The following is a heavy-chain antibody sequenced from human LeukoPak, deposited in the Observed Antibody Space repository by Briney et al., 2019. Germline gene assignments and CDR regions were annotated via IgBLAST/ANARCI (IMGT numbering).Heavy chain of an antibody. V-gene: IGHV5-51*01. J-gene: IGHJ4*02. CDR2: IYPGDSDT. CDR3: ATAYCSSTSCPYYFDY. Sequence: PGESLKISCKGSGYSFTSYWIGWVRQMPGKGLEWMGIIYPGDSDTRYSPSFQGQVTISADKSISTAYLQWSSLRASDTAMYYCATAYCSSTSCPYYFDYWGQGTLVTVSS. CDR1: GYSFTSYW. D-gene: IGHD2-2*01.